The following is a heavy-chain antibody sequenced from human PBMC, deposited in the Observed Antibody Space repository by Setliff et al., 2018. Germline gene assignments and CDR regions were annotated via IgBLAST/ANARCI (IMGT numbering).Heavy chain of an antibody. CDR2: LSWNGDDT. J-gene: IGHJ3*01. V-gene: IGHV3-20*04. D-gene: IGHD3-16*02. Sequence: PGGSLRLSCAASGFTFRDYGMPWVRQAPGKGLEWVSGLSWNGDDTGYADSVKGRFTISRDNAKNSLYLQMNNLRVEDTAIYYCARVANPGSNSCYRPLDVWGQGTMVTVSS. CDR1: GFTFRDYG. CDR3: ARVANPGSNSCYRPLDV.